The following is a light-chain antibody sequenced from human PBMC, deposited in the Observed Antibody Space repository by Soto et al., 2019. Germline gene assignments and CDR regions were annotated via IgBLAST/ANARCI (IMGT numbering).Light chain of an antibody. CDR3: QQYNSLSSVS. J-gene: IGKJ4*01. Sequence: DIQMTQSPSTLSGSVGDRVTITCLASQTISSWLAWYQQKPGKAPKLLIYKASTLKSGVPSRFSGSGSGTEFTLTITSLQPDDSATYYCQQYNSLSSVSFGGGTKVDIK. V-gene: IGKV1-5*03. CDR1: QTISSW. CDR2: KAS.